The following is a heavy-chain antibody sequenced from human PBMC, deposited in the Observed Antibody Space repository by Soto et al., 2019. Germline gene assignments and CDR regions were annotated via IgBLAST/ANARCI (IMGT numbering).Heavy chain of an antibody. J-gene: IGHJ6*03. CDR1: GFTFSSYA. D-gene: IGHD1-1*01. CDR3: AKRAAKLEPDYYYYYMDV. Sequence: GGSLRLSCAASGFTFSSYAMSWVRQAPGKGLEWVSAISGSGGSTYYADSVKGRFTISRDNSKNTLYLQMNSLRAEDTAVYYCAKRAAKLEPDYYYYYMDVWGKGTTVTVSS. V-gene: IGHV3-23*01. CDR2: ISGSGGST.